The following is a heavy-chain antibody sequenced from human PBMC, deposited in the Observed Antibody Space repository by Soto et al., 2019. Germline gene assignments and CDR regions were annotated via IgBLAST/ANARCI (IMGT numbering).Heavy chain of an antibody. Sequence: EVQLVESGGGLAQPGGSLRLSCAASGFTFSSDDMDWVRQAPGKGLEYVSGISSIGSGTYYASSVKGRFTISRDNSSDTVYLQMDSLRPEDMAVYYCARRARADYHYIDVWGKGTTVTVS. CDR1: GFTFSSDD. CDR3: ARRARADYHYIDV. D-gene: IGHD6-6*01. V-gene: IGHV3-64*01. J-gene: IGHJ6*03. CDR2: ISSIGSGT.